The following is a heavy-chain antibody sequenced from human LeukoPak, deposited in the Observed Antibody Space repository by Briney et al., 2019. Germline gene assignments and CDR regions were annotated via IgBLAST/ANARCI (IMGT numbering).Heavy chain of an antibody. D-gene: IGHD3-10*01. CDR3: AKDGRRFGENAYYYYYMDV. CDR2: ISGSGGST. CDR1: GFTFSSYA. Sequence: PGGSLRLPCAASGFTFSSYAMSWVRQAPGKGLEWVSAISGSGGSTYCADSVKGRFTISRDNSKNTLYLQMNSLRAEDTAVYYCAKDGRRFGENAYYYYYMDVWGKGTTVTVSS. J-gene: IGHJ6*03. V-gene: IGHV3-23*01.